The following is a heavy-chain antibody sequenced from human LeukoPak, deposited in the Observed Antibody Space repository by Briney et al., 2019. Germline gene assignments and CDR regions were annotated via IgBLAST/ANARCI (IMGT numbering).Heavy chain of an antibody. CDR3: ARGPYGDYVWVDS. CDR2: INPKSGGT. D-gene: IGHD4-17*01. Sequence: ASVKVSCKASGYTFTGYYMHWVRQAPGQGLEWMGWINPKSGGTNSAQEFQGRVTMTRDTSISTAYMELNRLTSDDTAVYYCARGPYGDYVWVDSWGQGTLVTVSS. CDR1: GYTFTGYY. J-gene: IGHJ4*02. V-gene: IGHV1-2*02.